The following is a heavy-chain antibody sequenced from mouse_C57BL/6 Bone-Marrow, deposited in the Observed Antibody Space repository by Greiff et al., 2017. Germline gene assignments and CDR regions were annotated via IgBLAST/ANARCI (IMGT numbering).Heavy chain of an antibody. CDR3: ARWGEFPDFDY. CDR2: IYPRSGNT. Sequence: VKLMESGAELARPGASVKLSCKASGYTFTSYGISWVKQRTGKGLEWIGEIYPRSGNTYYNEKFKGKATMTADKSSSTAYMELRSLTSEDSAVYFCARWGEFPDFDYWGQGTTLTVSS. V-gene: IGHV1-81*01. CDR1: GYTFTSYG. J-gene: IGHJ2*01.